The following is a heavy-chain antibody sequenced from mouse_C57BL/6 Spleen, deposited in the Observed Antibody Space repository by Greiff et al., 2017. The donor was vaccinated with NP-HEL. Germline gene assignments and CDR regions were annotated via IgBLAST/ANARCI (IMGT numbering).Heavy chain of an antibody. CDR1: GYTFTSYW. Sequence: QVQLKQPGAELVMPGASVKLSCKASGYTFTSYWMHWVKQRPGQGLEWIGEIDPSDSYTNYNQKFKGKSTLTVDKSSSTAYMQLSSLTSEDSAVYYCARGDWGPFAYWGQGTLVTVSA. CDR2: IDPSDSYT. D-gene: IGHD4-1*01. J-gene: IGHJ3*01. V-gene: IGHV1-69*01. CDR3: ARGDWGPFAY.